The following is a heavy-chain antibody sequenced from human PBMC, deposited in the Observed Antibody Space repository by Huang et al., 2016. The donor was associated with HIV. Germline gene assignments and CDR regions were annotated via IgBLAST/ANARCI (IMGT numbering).Heavy chain of an antibody. J-gene: IGHJ6*02. CDR1: GFTFSDHY. D-gene: IGHD6-19*01. CDR3: TGALASDTGMDV. Sequence: EVQLVESGGGLVQPGGSLRLSCAASGFTFSDHYMDWVRQGTGKGLEWVGRSRNKVSSYTTEYAASVKGRFTIARDDSETSLYLQMNSLRTEDSAVYYCTGALASDTGMDVWGQGTTVTVSS. CDR2: SRNKVSSYTT. V-gene: IGHV3-72*01.